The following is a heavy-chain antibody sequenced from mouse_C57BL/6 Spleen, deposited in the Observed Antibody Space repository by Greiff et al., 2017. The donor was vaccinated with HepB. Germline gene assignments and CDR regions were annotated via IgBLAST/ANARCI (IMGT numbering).Heavy chain of an antibody. CDR2: INPNNGGT. CDR1: GYTFTDYY. J-gene: IGHJ3*01. D-gene: IGHD4-1*01. Sequence: EVQLQQSGPELVKPGASVKISCKASGYTFTDYYMNWVKQSHGKSLEWIGDINPNNGGTSYNQKFKGKATLTVDKSSSTAYMELRSLTSEDSAVYDCARRGWDEGFAYWGQGTLVTVSA. CDR3: ARRGWDEGFAY. V-gene: IGHV1-26*01.